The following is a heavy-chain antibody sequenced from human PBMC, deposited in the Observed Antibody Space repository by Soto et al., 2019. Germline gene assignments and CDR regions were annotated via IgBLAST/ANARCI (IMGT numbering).Heavy chain of an antibody. V-gene: IGHV3-9*01. Sequence: EVQLVESGGGLVQPGRSLRLSCATSGFTFDDYAMHWVRQAPGKGLEWVSGISWNSGSIGYADSVKGRFTISRDNANSSLYLQMNSLIAEGTAFYCCAKDSEWDLRYFDYWGQGTLVTVSS. J-gene: IGHJ4*02. D-gene: IGHD1-26*01. CDR3: AKDSEWDLRYFDY. CDR2: ISWNSGSI. CDR1: GFTFDDYA.